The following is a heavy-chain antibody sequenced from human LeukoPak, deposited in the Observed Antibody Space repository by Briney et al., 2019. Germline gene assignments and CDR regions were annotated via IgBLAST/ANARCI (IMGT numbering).Heavy chain of an antibody. D-gene: IGHD3-22*01. CDR1: GGSITGYY. CDR2: IYYSGSI. J-gene: IGHJ4*02. CDR3: ARLGHYDTSGHYVHY. Sequence: SETLSLTCTVSGGSITGYYWSWIRQSPEKGLEWIGCIYYSGSISYNPSLKSRVTISVETSKNQFSLNLNSVTAADTAVYYCARLGHYDTSGHYVHYWGQGTLVTVSS. V-gene: IGHV4-59*01.